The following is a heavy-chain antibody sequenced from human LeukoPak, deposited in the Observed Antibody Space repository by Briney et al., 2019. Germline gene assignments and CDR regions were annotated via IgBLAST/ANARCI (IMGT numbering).Heavy chain of an antibody. CDR1: GGSISSYY. J-gene: IGHJ6*03. CDR2: IYYSGST. CDR3: ARLLGSSGWDNYYYYMDV. Sequence: SETLSLTCTVSGGSISSYYWSWVRQPPGKGLEWIAYIYYSGSTNYNPSLKSRVTISVDTSKNQFSLKLSSVTAADTAVYYCARLLGSSGWDNYYYYMDVWGKGTTVTISS. D-gene: IGHD6-19*01. V-gene: IGHV4-59*01.